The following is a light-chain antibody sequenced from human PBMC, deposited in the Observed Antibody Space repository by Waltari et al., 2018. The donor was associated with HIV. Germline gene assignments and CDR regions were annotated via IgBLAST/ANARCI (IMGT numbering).Light chain of an antibody. CDR3: SSYTGSSTYV. CDR1: GIDIGGYDY. Sequence: QSALTQPASVSGSPAQSITISCTGTGIDIGGYDYVSWYQQHTGKAPKLMIYEVTTRPSGVSNRFSGSKSGNTASLTISGLQAEDEADYYCSSYTGSSTYVFGTGTKVTVL. CDR2: EVT. V-gene: IGLV2-14*01. J-gene: IGLJ1*01.